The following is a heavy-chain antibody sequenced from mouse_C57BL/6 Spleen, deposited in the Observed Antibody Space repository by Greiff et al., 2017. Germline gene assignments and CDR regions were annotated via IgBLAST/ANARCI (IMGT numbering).Heavy chain of an antibody. J-gene: IGHJ4*01. D-gene: IGHD2-2*01. Sequence: VQLQQSGAELVKPGASVKMSCKASGYTFTSYWITWVKQRPGQGLEWIGDIYPGSGSTNYNEKFKSKATLTVDTSSSTAYMQLSSLTSEDSAVYYCARRGVTTPMDYWGQGTSVTVSS. CDR2: IYPGSGST. CDR1: GYTFTSYW. V-gene: IGHV1-55*01. CDR3: ARRGVTTPMDY.